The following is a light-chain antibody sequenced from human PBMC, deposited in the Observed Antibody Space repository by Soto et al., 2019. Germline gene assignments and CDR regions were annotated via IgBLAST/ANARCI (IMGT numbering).Light chain of an antibody. J-gene: IGKJ1*01. Sequence: DIQMTQSPSTLSGSVGDRVTITCRASQTISSWLAWYQQKPGKAPKLLIYKASTLESGVPSRFSGSGSGTEFTLTISRLQPDDFAIYYCQQYDSYSRTFGQGTKVDI. V-gene: IGKV1-5*03. CDR2: KAS. CDR1: QTISSW. CDR3: QQYDSYSRT.